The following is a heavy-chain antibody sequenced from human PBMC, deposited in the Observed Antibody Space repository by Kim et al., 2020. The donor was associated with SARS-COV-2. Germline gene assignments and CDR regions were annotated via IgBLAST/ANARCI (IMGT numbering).Heavy chain of an antibody. J-gene: IGHJ4*02. V-gene: IGHV3-30*01. D-gene: IGHD3-10*01. CDR3: ARDRYYGSGSYVY. Sequence: ADSVKRRFTISRDNSKNTLYLQMNSLRAEDTAVYYCARDRYYGSGSYVYWGQGTLVTVSS.